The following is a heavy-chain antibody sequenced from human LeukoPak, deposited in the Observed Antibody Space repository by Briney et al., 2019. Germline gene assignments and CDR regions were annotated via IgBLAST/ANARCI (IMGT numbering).Heavy chain of an antibody. CDR3: VKGVLVEAGDWYFDL. CDR1: GFIFSNYG. J-gene: IGHJ2*01. D-gene: IGHD6-19*01. CDR2: ISYDGSNK. Sequence: PGGSLRLSCAASGFIFSNYGVHWVRQAPGKGLEWVAVISYDGSNKYYADSVQGRFTISGDNSKNTLYLQMHNLRVEDTAVYYCVKGVLVEAGDWYFDLWGRGTLVTVSS. V-gene: IGHV3-30*18.